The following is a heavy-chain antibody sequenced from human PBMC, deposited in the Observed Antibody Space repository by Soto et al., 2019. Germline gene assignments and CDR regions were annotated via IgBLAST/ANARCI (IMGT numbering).Heavy chain of an antibody. CDR2: ISYDGSNK. J-gene: IGHJ6*02. CDR1: GFTFSSYA. CDR3: ARIAVAGAYYYYGMDV. Sequence: GGSLRLSCAASGFTFSSYAMHWVRQAPGKGLEWVAVISYDGSNKYYADSVKGRFTISRDNSNNTLYLQMNSLRAEDTVVYYCARIAVAGAYYYYGMDVWGQGTTVTVSS. D-gene: IGHD6-19*01. V-gene: IGHV3-30-3*01.